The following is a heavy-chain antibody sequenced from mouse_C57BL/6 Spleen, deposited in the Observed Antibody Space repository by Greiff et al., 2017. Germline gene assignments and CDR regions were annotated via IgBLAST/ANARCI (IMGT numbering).Heavy chain of an antibody. CDR1: GYAFSSYW. Sequence: QVQLQQSGAELVKPGASVKISCKASGYAFSSYWMNWVKQRPGKGLEWIGQIYPGDGDTNYNGKFKGKATLTADKSTSTAYMQISSLTSEDSAVYFCARSGSNCFWYFDVWGTGTTVTVSS. CDR2: IYPGDGDT. J-gene: IGHJ1*03. V-gene: IGHV1-80*01. D-gene: IGHD2-5*01. CDR3: ARSGSNCFWYFDV.